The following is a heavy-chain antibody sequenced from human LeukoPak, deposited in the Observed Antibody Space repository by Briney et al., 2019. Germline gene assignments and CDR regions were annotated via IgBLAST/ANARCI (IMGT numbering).Heavy chain of an antibody. V-gene: IGHV3-64D*08. CDR2: ISSIGGST. CDR1: GFTFSSFA. CDR3: GNFNPQCSCGSCPRVAFDH. Sequence: GGSLRPSCSASGFTFSSFAMPWVRQAPGKGLEYVSAISSIGGSTYYADSVMGRFTNSRDNSKNTLYRRMSSLRAKHMAVYYCGNFNPQCSCGSCPRVAFDHWGQGTMVSVCS. J-gene: IGHJ4*02. D-gene: IGHD2-15*01.